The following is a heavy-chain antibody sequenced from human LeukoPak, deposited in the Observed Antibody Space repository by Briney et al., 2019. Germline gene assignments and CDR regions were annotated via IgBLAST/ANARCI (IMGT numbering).Heavy chain of an antibody. CDR1: GFTFSTLP. V-gene: IGHV3-64D*06. J-gene: IGHJ4*02. Sequence: GSLRLSCSASGFTFSTLPMHWVRQAPGKGLEYVSGSSSNGGSTYYADSVKGRFTISRDNSKNTLYLQMSSLRPEDTAVYYCVNQISGWVYWGQGTLVTVSS. CDR3: VNQISGWVY. CDR2: SSSNGGST. D-gene: IGHD6-19*01.